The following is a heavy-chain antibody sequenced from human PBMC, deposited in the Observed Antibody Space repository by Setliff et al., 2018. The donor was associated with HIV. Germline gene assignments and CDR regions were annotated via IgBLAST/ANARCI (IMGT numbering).Heavy chain of an antibody. CDR2: INAGNGNT. CDR3: ARGRLRNYFDY. Sequence: ASVKVSCKASGYTFTDYTIHWVRQAPGQRLEWMGWINAGNGNTKYSQKFQGRVSITRDTSASKAYLELSSLRSEDTAVYYCARGRLRNYFDYWGQGTLVTISS. V-gene: IGHV1-3*01. CDR1: GYTFTDYT. D-gene: IGHD2-8*01. J-gene: IGHJ4*02.